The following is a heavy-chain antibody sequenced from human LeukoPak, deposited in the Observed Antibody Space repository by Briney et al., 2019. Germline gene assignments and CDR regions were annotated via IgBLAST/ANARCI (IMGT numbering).Heavy chain of an antibody. J-gene: IGHJ4*02. CDR2: IYYSGST. V-gene: IGHV4-39*07. D-gene: IGHD3-22*01. CDR1: GGSISSSSYY. CDR3: ARVDYDSSGYFDF. Sequence: SEALSLTCTVSGGSISSSSYYWGWIRQPPGKGLEWIGSIYYSGSTYYNPSLKSRVTISVDTSKNQFSLKLSSVIAADTAVYYCARVDYDSSGYFDFWGQGTLVTVSS.